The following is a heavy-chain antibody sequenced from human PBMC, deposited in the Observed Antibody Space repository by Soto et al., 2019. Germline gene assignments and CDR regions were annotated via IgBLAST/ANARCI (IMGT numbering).Heavy chain of an antibody. J-gene: IGHJ6*01. CDR2: ISSSSDYI. D-gene: IGHD2-2*01. V-gene: IGHV3-21*01. Sequence: RRLSCAASGFTFSGYSMNWVRQAPGKLLEWVSYISSSSDYIYYADSVKGRFTISRDNAKNSLYLQMNSLRAEDTAVYYCAREIGTTSSGKNFFYYGKEVWGQGTTVNVSS. CDR3: AREIGTTSSGKNFFYYGKEV. CDR1: GFTFSGYS.